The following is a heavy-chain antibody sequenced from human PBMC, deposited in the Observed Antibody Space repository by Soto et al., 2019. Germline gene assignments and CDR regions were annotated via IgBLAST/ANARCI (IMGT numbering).Heavy chain of an antibody. Sequence: QVQLVESGGGVVQPGASLRLSCAASGFSISAYKMHWVRQDPGKGLEWVAVISTDGTRTYYADSVKGRFTVSRDTSKNTLYLQMNSLTREDTAVYFCARVPTSMTYDYWGQGTRVTVSS. V-gene: IGHV3-30*04. D-gene: IGHD5-18*01. CDR2: ISTDGTRT. J-gene: IGHJ4*02. CDR3: ARVPTSMTYDY. CDR1: GFSISAYK.